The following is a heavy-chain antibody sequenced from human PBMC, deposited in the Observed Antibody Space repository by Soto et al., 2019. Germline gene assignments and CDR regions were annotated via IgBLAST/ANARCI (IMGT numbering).Heavy chain of an antibody. CDR2: ICWNDDK. D-gene: IGHD3-16*02. Sequence: GPTLVNPTQTLTLTCTFSGFSLDTSELGAGWIRQPPGKALEWLALICWNDDKRYSPSLRSRLTITKDTSKNQVVLTMTNIDPVDTATYYCAHSITDYDFVWGSYHAYFDYWGPGSLVTVSS. CDR3: AHSITDYDFVWGSYHAYFDY. J-gene: IGHJ4*02. V-gene: IGHV2-5*01. CDR1: GFSLDTSELG.